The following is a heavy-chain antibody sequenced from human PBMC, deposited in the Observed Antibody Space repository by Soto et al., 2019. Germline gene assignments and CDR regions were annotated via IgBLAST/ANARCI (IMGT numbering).Heavy chain of an antibody. V-gene: IGHV3-23*01. D-gene: IGHD3-10*01. CDR3: AKAAMVRGVILRPIDY. Sequence: GGSLRLSCAASGFTFSSDAMSWVRQAPGKGLEWVSAISGSGGSTYYADSVKGRFTISRDNSKNTLYLQMNSLRAEDTAVYYCAKAAMVRGVILRPIDYWGQGTLVTVSS. J-gene: IGHJ4*02. CDR1: GFTFSSDA. CDR2: ISGSGGST.